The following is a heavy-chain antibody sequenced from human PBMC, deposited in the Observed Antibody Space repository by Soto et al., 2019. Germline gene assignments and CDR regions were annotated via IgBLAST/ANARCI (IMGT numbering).Heavy chain of an antibody. D-gene: IGHD6-13*01. CDR2: IYYSGST. V-gene: IGHV4-39*01. CDR3: ARHGIAARSRGAYYFDY. Sequence: QLQLQESGPGLVKPSETLSLTCTVSGGSISSSSYYWGWIRQPPGKGLEWIGSIYYSGSTYYNPSLKSRVTISVDTSKNQFSLKLSSVTAADTAVYYCARHGIAARSRGAYYFDYWGQGTLVTVSS. CDR1: GGSISSSSYY. J-gene: IGHJ4*02.